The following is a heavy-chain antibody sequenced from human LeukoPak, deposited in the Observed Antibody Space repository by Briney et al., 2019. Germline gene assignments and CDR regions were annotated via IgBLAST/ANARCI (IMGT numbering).Heavy chain of an antibody. CDR1: GFTFSSYE. Sequence: GGSLLLSCDASGFTFSSYEMNWFRQAPGKGLEWVSYVSKSGGTMKNADSVKGRFTVSRDNAKNSLYLQMNSLTAEDTAVYYCATAVIRGRGTMVTVSS. CDR3: ATAVI. V-gene: IGHV3-48*03. CDR2: VSKSGGTM. J-gene: IGHJ3*02.